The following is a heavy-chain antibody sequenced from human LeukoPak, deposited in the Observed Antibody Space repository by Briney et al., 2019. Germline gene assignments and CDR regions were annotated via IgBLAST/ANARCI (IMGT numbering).Heavy chain of an antibody. CDR2: INPNSGGT. D-gene: IGHD5-12*01. V-gene: IGHV1-2*02. Sequence: ASVKVSCKASGYTFTGYYMHWVRQASGQGLEWMGWINPNSGGTNYAQKFQGRVTMTRDTSISTAYMELSRLRSDDTAVYYCARLYSGYGNYHYYMDVWGKGTTVIVSS. J-gene: IGHJ6*03. CDR3: ARLYSGYGNYHYYMDV. CDR1: GYTFTGYY.